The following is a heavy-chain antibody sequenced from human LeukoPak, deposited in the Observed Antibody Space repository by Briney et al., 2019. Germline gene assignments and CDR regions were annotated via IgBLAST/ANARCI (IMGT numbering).Heavy chain of an antibody. V-gene: IGHV3-48*01. Sequence: GGSLRLSCAASGFTFTNYAMTWVRQAPGKGLEWVSYISSSSSSSSSTIYYADSVKGRFTISRDNVKNSLYLQMNSLRPEDTAVYYCAREGGFDYWGQGTLVTVSS. CDR1: GFTFTNYA. J-gene: IGHJ4*02. CDR2: ISSSSSSSSSTI. CDR3: AREGGFDY. D-gene: IGHD3-16*01.